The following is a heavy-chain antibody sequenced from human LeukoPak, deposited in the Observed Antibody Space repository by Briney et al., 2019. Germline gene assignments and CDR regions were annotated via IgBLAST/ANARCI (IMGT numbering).Heavy chain of an antibody. CDR2: IIPIFGTA. Sequence: AVTVSFKASVGTFSNYAISWVRQAPGQGGEGMGGIIPIFGTANYAQKFQGRVTITADESTSTAYMELSSLRSEDTAVYYCARAVLAAKGTPGYYYMDVWGKGTTVTVSS. J-gene: IGHJ6*03. V-gene: IGHV1-69*01. D-gene: IGHD2-2*01. CDR3: ARAVLAAKGTPGYYYMDV. CDR1: VGTFSNYA.